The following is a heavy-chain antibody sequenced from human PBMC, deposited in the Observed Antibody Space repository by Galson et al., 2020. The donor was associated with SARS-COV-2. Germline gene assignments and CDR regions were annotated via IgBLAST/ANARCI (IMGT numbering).Heavy chain of an antibody. D-gene: IGHD5-12*01. CDR2: IHHSGTT. CDR3: ALGNDYTWET. V-gene: IGHV4-4*02. CDR1: GDSVINNW. Sequence: SETLYLTCGVSGDSVINNWRSWVRQPPGKALEWIGEIHHSGTTNYKPSLRSRLSMSLDTSKNQFSLQLTSVTAADTAVYYCALGNDYTWETWGPGTLVTVSS. J-gene: IGHJ4*02.